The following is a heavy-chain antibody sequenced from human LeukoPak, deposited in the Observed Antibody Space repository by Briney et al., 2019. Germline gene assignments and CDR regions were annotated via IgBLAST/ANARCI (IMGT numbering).Heavy chain of an antibody. CDR1: GFTFSSYG. J-gene: IGHJ4*01. D-gene: IGHD1-14*01. V-gene: IGHV3-33*01. CDR2: IWYDGSNK. CDR3: VSPVFINF. Sequence: GGSLRLSCAASGFTFSSYGMHWVRQAPGKGLEWVAVIWYDGSNKYYADSVKGRFTISRDNSKNAVYLQMSSLRPEDTAVYYCVSPVFINFWGQGTLVTVSS.